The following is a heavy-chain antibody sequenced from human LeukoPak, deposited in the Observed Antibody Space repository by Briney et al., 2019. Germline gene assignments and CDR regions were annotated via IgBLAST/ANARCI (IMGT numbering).Heavy chain of an antibody. CDR1: GGSISSSSYY. D-gene: IGHD4-17*01. V-gene: IGHV4-39*01. Sequence: SETLSLTCTVSGGSISSSSYYWGWIRQPPGKGLEWIGSIYYSGSTYYNPSLKSRVTISVDTSKSQFSLKLSSVTAADTAVYYCATRNGDYPMFQDYWGQGTLVTVSS. J-gene: IGHJ4*02. CDR3: ATRNGDYPMFQDY. CDR2: IYYSGST.